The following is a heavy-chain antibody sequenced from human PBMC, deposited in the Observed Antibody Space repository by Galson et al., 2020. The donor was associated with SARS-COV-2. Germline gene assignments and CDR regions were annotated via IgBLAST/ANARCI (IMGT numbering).Heavy chain of an antibody. V-gene: IGHV4-34*01. CDR1: GGSFSGYY. CDR3: ARADPRQNYYGSGSSSNYYYYGMDV. Sequence: SETLSLTCAVYGGSFSGYYWSWIRQPPGKGLEWIGEINHSGSTNYNPSLKSRVTISVDTSKNQFSLKLSSVTAADTAVYYCARADPRQNYYGSGSSSNYYYYGMDVWGQGTTVTVSS. J-gene: IGHJ6*02. CDR2: INHSGST. D-gene: IGHD3-10*01.